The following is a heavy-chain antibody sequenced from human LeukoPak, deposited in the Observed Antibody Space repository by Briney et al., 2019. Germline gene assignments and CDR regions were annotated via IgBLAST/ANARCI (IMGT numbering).Heavy chain of an antibody. CDR2: IYYSGST. D-gene: IGHD3-10*01. Sequence: PSETLSLTCTVSGGSISSYYWSWTRQPPGKGLEWIGYIYYSGSTNYNPSLKSRVTISVDTSKNQFSLKLSSVTAADTAVYYCARAQGETYYYGSGSYVYYFDYWGQGTLVTVSS. CDR3: ARAQGETYYYGSGSYVYYFDY. V-gene: IGHV4-59*01. J-gene: IGHJ4*02. CDR1: GGSISSYY.